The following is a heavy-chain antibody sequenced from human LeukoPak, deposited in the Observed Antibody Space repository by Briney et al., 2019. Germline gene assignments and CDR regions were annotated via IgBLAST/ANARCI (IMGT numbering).Heavy chain of an antibody. J-gene: IGHJ4*02. Sequence: QTGGSLRLSCAASGFTFRTYEMNWVRQAPGKGLEWLSYISSSGSTIYQADAVKGRFTISRDNAKNSLFLQMNSLRGEDTAVYYCARGESSGWDRQDFFDYWGQGTLVTVSS. CDR1: GFTFRTYE. CDR3: ARGESSGWDRQDFFDY. D-gene: IGHD6-19*01. CDR2: ISSSGSTI. V-gene: IGHV3-48*03.